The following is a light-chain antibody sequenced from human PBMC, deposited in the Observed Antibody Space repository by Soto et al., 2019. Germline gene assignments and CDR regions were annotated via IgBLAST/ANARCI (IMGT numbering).Light chain of an antibody. CDR2: GAS. V-gene: IGKV3-20*01. CDR3: QQSET. J-gene: IGKJ1*01. CDR1: QSVSSSY. Sequence: EIVLTQSPGTLSLSPGERATLSCRASQSVSSSYLAWYQQKPGQAPRLLIYGASSRATGIPDRFSGSGSGTDVTLTISRLEPEDFAVYYCQQSETFGQGTKVEIK.